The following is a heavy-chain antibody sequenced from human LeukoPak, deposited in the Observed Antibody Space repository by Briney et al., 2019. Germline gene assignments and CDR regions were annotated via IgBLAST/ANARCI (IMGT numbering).Heavy chain of an antibody. CDR1: GGSFSGYY. CDR3: ARNGFRFLVAEYFQH. V-gene: IGHV4-34*01. J-gene: IGHJ1*01. D-gene: IGHD2-8*01. CDR2: INHSGST. Sequence: PSETLSLTCAVYGGSFSGYYWSWIGQPPGKGLEWIGEINHSGSTNYNPSLKSRVTISVDTSKNQFSLKLSSVTAADTAVYYCARNGFRFLVAEYFQHWGQGTLVTVSS.